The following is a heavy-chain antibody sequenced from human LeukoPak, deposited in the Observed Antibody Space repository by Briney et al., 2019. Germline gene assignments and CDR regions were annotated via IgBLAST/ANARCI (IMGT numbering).Heavy chain of an antibody. Sequence: SGPTLVKPTQTLTLTCTFSGFSLSTSGVGVGWIRQPPGKALEWLALIYWNDDKRYSPSLKSRLTITKDTSKNQVVLTMTNMDPVDTATYYCARLSSSWYGGWFDPWGQGTLVTVSS. CDR3: ARLSSSWYGGWFDP. CDR1: GFSLSTSGVG. J-gene: IGHJ5*02. V-gene: IGHV2-5*01. D-gene: IGHD6-13*01. CDR2: IYWNDDK.